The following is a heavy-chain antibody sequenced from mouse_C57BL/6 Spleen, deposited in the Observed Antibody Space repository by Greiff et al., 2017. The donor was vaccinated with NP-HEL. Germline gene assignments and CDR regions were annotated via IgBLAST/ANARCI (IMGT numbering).Heavy chain of an antibody. CDR1: GYTFTSYD. CDR3: ASQIYYYGSSGDFDY. D-gene: IGHD1-1*01. CDR2: IYPRDGST. J-gene: IGHJ2*01. V-gene: IGHV1-85*01. Sequence: QVHVKQSGPELVKPGASVKLSCKASGYTFTSYDINWVKQRPGQGLEWIGWIYPRDGSTKYNEKFKGKATLTVDTSSSTAYMELHSLTSEDSAVYFCASQIYYYGSSGDFDYWGQGTTLTVSS.